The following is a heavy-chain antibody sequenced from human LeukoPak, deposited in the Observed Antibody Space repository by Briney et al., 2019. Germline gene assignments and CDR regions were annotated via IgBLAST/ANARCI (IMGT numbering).Heavy chain of an antibody. J-gene: IGHJ3*02. V-gene: IGHV4-59*08. Sequence: PSETLSLTCTASGGSISSYYWSWIRQPPGKGLEWIGYIYYSGSTNYNPSLKSRATISVDTSKNQFSLKLSSVTAADTAVYYCARQFDPRAVAGPGAFDIWGQGTMVTVSS. D-gene: IGHD6-19*01. CDR1: GGSISSYY. CDR2: IYYSGST. CDR3: ARQFDPRAVAGPGAFDI.